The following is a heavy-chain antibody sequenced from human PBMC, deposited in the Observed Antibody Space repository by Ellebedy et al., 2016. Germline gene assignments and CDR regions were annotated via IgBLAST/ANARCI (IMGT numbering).Heavy chain of an antibody. V-gene: IGHV1-69*13. CDR3: ARDYNYYDSSGYL. CDR2: IIPIFGTA. J-gene: IGHJ4*02. Sequence: SVKVSXXASGGTFSSYAISWVRQAPGQGLEWMGGIIPIFGTANYAQKFQGKVTITADESTSTAYMELSSLRSEDTAVYYCARDYNYYDSSGYLWGQGTLVTVSS. D-gene: IGHD3-22*01. CDR1: GGTFSSYA.